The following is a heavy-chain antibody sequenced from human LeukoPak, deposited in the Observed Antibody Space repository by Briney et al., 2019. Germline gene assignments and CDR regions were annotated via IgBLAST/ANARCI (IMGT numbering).Heavy chain of an antibody. CDR2: INPSGGST. J-gene: IGHJ4*02. CDR3: ARGPFGSGSFLDY. V-gene: IGHV1-46*01. CDR1: GYTFTSYY. D-gene: IGHD3-10*01. Sequence: VASVKVSCKASGYTFTSYYMHWVRQAPGQGLEWMGIINPSGGSTSYAQKFQGRVAMTRSTSITTAYMELSSLRSEDTAVYYCARGPFGSGSFLDYWGQGTLVTVSS.